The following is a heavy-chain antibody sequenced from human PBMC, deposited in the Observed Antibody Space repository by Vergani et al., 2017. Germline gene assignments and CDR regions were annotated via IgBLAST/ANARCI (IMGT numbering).Heavy chain of an antibody. CDR1: GVTFSSYA. CDR2: ISGSGGST. Sequence: EVQLLESGGGLVQPGGSLRLSWAASGVTFSSYAMSWVRQAPGKGLEWVSAISGSGGSTYYADYVKGRFTISRDNSKNTLYLQMNSLRAEDTAVYYCALTTVTRARFDPWGQGTLVTVSS. CDR3: ALTTVTRARFDP. D-gene: IGHD4-11*01. J-gene: IGHJ5*02. V-gene: IGHV3-23*01.